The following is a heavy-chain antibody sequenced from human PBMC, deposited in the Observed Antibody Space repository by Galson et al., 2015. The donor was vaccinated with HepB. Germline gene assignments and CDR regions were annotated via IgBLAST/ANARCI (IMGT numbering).Heavy chain of an antibody. J-gene: IGHJ4*02. D-gene: IGHD1-26*01. CDR1: GYSFTSYW. CDR2: IDPSDSYT. V-gene: IGHV5-10-1*01. CDR3: ARGEFVGGSYPGRFDS. Sequence: QSGAEVKKPGESLRISCKGSGYSFTSYWISWVRQMPGKGLEWMGRIDPSDSYTNYSPSFQGHVTISADKSISTAYLQWSSLKASDTAMYYCARGEFVGGSYPGRFDSWGQGTLVTVSS.